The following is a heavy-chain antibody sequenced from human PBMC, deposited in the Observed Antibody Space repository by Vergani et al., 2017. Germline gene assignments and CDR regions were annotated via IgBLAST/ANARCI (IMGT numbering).Heavy chain of an antibody. CDR1: GGSISSGGYY. V-gene: IGHV4-31*03. J-gene: IGHJ3*01. D-gene: IGHD3-16*02. CDR3: ARDQLRLGELSFPNL. CDR2: IYYSGST. Sequence: QLQLQESGPGLVKPSETLSLTCTVSGGSISSGGYYWSWIRQHPGKGRDWIGYIYYSGSTYSKPSLKSRVTISVTTSKNQFSLKLSSVTAADTAVYYCARDQLRLGELSFPNLGGQGTMVTVSS.